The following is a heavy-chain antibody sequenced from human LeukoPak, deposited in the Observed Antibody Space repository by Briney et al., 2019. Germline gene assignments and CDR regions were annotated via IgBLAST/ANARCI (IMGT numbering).Heavy chain of an antibody. CDR1: GGSISSYY. J-gene: IGHJ5*02. CDR3: ARAYCSSTSCYGNWFDP. V-gene: IGHV4-59*01. D-gene: IGHD2-2*01. Sequence: SETLSLTCTVSGGSISSYYWSWIRQPPGKGLEWIGYIYYSGSTNYNPSLKCRVTISVDTSKNQFSLKLSSVTAADTAVYYCARAYCSSTSCYGNWFDPWGQGTLVTVSS. CDR2: IYYSGST.